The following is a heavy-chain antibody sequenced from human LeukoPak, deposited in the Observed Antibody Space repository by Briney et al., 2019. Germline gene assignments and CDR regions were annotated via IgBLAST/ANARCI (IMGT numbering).Heavy chain of an antibody. CDR2: ISESGSAI. Sequence: GGSLRLSCAASGFTFSSYEMNWVRLAPGKGLEWVSYISESGSAIYYADSVKGRFTISRDNAKNSLYLQMNSLRAEDTAVYYCARCSARVTNGVPVLADYWGQGTLVTVSS. CDR1: GFTFSSYE. CDR3: ARCSARVTNGVPVLADY. D-gene: IGHD2-8*01. J-gene: IGHJ4*02. V-gene: IGHV3-48*03.